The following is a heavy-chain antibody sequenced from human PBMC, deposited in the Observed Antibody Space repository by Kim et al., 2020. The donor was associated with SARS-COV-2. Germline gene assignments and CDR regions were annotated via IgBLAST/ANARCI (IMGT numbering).Heavy chain of an antibody. CDR2: YI. V-gene: IGHV3-21*01. J-gene: IGHJ4*02. D-gene: IGHD2-8*01. Sequence: YIYYADSGKGRFTIYRDNAKNSLYLQMNSLRAEDTAVYYCARDLSVMEDYWGQGTLVTVSS. CDR3: ARDLSVMEDY.